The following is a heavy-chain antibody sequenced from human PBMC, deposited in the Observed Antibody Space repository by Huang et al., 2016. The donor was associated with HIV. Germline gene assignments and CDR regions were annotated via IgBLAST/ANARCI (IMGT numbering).Heavy chain of an antibody. CDR2: IHPNSGVT. V-gene: IGHV1-2*06. CDR3: ARSPLLGESSSALEF. CDR1: GYIFIGYY. J-gene: IGHJ4*02. D-gene: IGHD3-16*01. Sequence: VQLVQSGAEVKKPGASVKVSCKASGYIFIGYYIQWVRQAPGQGLEWMGRIHPNSGVTKYAEKFQGRVTMTKDTSIDTAYMGLRSLRSADTAVYYCARSPLLGESSSALEFWGQGTLAIVSS.